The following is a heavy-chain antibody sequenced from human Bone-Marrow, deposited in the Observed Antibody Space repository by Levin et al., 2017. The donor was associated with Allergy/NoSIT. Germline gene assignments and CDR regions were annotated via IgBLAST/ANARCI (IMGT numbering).Heavy chain of an antibody. Sequence: LSLTCAASGFTFSNAWMSWVRQAPGKGLEWVGRIKSKTDSGTKDYAAPVKGRFTISRDDSKNTLYLQMNSLKTEDTAVYFCTTDWVGATGADYWGQGTLVTVSS. CDR2: IKSKTDSGTK. CDR3: TTDWVGATGADY. CDR1: GFTFSNAW. V-gene: IGHV3-15*01. J-gene: IGHJ4*02. D-gene: IGHD1-26*01.